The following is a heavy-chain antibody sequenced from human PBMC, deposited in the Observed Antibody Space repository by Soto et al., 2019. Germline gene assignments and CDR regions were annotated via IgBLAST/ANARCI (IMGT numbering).Heavy chain of an antibody. Sequence: QVLLEQSRTEVKNPGASVKVSCKTSGYIFTSYGISWVRQAPGQGLELMGWINGYNGDTKYAQKFQGRVTMTTDTSTSTAYMELRSLKSDDTAVYYCALGRSYRFDSWGQGTLVTVSS. CDR2: INGYNGDT. D-gene: IGHD1-26*01. J-gene: IGHJ4*02. CDR3: ALGRSYRFDS. CDR1: GYIFTSYG. V-gene: IGHV1-18*01.